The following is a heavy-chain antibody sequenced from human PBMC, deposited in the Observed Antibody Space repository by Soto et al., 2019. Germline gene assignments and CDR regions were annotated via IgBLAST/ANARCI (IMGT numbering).Heavy chain of an antibody. CDR1: GYTFTSYA. Sequence: QVQLVQSGAEEKKPGASVKVSCKASGYTFTSYARHWVRQAPGQRPEWMGWINAGNGNTKYSQKFQGRGTITRDTTASAAYMELSSLISEDTAVYYCARVGQSYDGDYYYYGMDVWGQGTTVTVSS. J-gene: IGHJ6*02. V-gene: IGHV1-3*05. D-gene: IGHD5-12*01. CDR3: ARVGQSYDGDYYYYGMDV. CDR2: INAGNGNT.